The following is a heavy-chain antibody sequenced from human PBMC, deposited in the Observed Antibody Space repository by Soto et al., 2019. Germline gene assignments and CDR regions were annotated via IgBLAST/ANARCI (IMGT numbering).Heavy chain of an antibody. CDR2: IYSGGNT. V-gene: IGHV3-53*01. Sequence: GGSLRLSCAASGFSVSNNYMNWVRQAPGKGLEWVSVIYSGGNTYYADSVKGRFTISRDNSKNTLYLQMNSLRAEDTAVYYCAILFDYWGQGALVTVSS. CDR3: AILFDY. J-gene: IGHJ4*02. CDR1: GFSVSNNY.